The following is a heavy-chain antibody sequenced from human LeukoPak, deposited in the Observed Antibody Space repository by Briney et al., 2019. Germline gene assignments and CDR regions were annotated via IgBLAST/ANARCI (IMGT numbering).Heavy chain of an antibody. V-gene: IGHV4-39*07. CDR2: IYYSGGT. J-gene: IGHJ2*01. D-gene: IGHD5-24*01. CDR3: ARRWPSEAPWYFDL. CDR1: GGSISSSSYY. Sequence: PSETLSLTCTVSGGSISSSSYYWGWIRQPPGKGLEWIGSIYYSGGTYYNPSLKSRVTISVDTSKNQFSLKLSSVTAADTAVYYCARRWPSEAPWYFDLWGRGTLVTVSS.